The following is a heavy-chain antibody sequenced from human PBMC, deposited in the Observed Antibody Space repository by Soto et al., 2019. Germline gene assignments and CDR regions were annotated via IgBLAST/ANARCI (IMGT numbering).Heavy chain of an antibody. Sequence: SETLSLTCAVYGGSFSGYYWSWIRQPPGKGLEWIGEINHSGSTNYNPSLKSRVTISVDTSKNQFSLKLSSVTAADTAVYYCARVSGRQHTRYYYYYSMDVWGQGTTVTVSS. J-gene: IGHJ6*02. D-gene: IGHD2-15*01. CDR1: GGSFSGYY. V-gene: IGHV4-34*01. CDR3: ARVSGRQHTRYYYYYSMDV. CDR2: INHSGST.